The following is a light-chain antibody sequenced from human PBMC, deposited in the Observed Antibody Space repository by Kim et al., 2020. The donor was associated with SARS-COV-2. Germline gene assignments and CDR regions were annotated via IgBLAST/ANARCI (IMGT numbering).Light chain of an antibody. V-gene: IGKV1-5*03. CDR2: KAS. CDR3: QQDNRDPYT. CDR1: NSIRSW. J-gene: IGKJ2*01. Sequence: ASVGDSVTIHSRVRNSIRSWLSWYQQKPGQAPQLLIYKASALQNGVPSRFSGSGSGTEFTLTISKLQPDDFATYYCQQDNRDPYTFGRGTKLEI.